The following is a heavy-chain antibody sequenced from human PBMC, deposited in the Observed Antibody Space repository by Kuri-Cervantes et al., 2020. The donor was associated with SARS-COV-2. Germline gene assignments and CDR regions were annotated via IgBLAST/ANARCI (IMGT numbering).Heavy chain of an antibody. CDR2: ISGSGVST. J-gene: IGHJ6*02. V-gene: IGHV3-23*01. D-gene: IGHD6-19*01. CDR3: AREFLKAGLVTGYYYYGMDP. Sequence: GGSLRLSCTASGFTFSSYAMSWVRQAPGKGLEWVSAISGSGVSTHYTDSVKGRFTISRDNSKNTLYLQMNSLRAEDTAVYYCAREFLKAGLVTGYYYYGMDPWGQGTLVTVSS. CDR1: GFTFSSYA.